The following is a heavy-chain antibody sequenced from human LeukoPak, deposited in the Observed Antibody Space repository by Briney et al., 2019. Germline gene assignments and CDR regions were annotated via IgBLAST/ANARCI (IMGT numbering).Heavy chain of an antibody. CDR1: GYSFTSYW. V-gene: IGHV5-51*01. CDR3: ARLQGPYSSSSESTGDY. J-gene: IGHJ4*02. Sequence: GESLQISCKGSGYSFTSYWIGWVRRMPGKGLEWMGIIYPGDSDTRYSPSFQGQVTISADKSISTAYLQWSSLKASDTAMYYCARLQGPYSSSSESTGDYWGQGTLVTVSS. CDR2: IYPGDSDT. D-gene: IGHD6-6*01.